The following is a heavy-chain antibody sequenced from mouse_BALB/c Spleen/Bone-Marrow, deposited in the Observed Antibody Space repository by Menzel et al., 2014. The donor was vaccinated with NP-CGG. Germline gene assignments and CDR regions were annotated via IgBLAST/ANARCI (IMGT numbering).Heavy chain of an antibody. CDR2: ISSGGSYT. Sequence: EVMLVESGGGLVKPGGSLKLSCAASGFTFSSYTMSWVRQTPEKRLEWVATISSGGSYTYYPDSVKGRFTISRDNAKNTLYLQMSSLKSEDTAMYYCTRDGKGNYDYAMDYWGQGTSVTVSP. D-gene: IGHD2-1*01. V-gene: IGHV5-6-4*01. J-gene: IGHJ4*01. CDR3: TRDGKGNYDYAMDY. CDR1: GFTFSSYT.